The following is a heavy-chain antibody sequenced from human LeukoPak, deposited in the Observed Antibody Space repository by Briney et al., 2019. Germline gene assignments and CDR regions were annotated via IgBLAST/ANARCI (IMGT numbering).Heavy chain of an antibody. V-gene: IGHV3-21*01. J-gene: IGHJ4*02. CDR2: ISSSSSYI. CDR1: GFTFSSYS. Sequence: PGGSLRLSCAASGFTFSSYSMNWVRQAPGKGLEGVSSISSSSSYIYYADSVKGRFTISRDNAKNSLYLQMNSLRAEDTAVYYCARDNYGDYIIDYWGQGTLVTVSS. D-gene: IGHD4-17*01. CDR3: ARDNYGDYIIDY.